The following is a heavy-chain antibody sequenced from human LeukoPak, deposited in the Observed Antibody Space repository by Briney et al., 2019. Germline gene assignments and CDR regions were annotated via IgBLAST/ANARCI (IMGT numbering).Heavy chain of an antibody. D-gene: IGHD3-22*01. J-gene: IGHJ5*02. CDR1: GYTFTSYY. CDR3: ARDPQGYYYGSSVWFDP. Sequence: ASVKVSCKASGYTFTSYYMHWVRQAPGQGLEWMGIINPSGGSTSYAQKFQGRVTMTRDTSTSTVYMELSSLRSEDTAVYYCARDPQGYYYGSSVWFDPWGQGTLVTVSS. CDR2: INPSGGST. V-gene: IGHV1-46*01.